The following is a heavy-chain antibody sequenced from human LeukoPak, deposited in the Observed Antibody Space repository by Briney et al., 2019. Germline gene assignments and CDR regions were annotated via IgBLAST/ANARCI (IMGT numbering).Heavy chain of an antibody. D-gene: IGHD6-13*01. CDR3: ARDGAAAGLYFDL. CDR1: GFTFTDYW. Sequence: GGSLRLSCAVSGFTFTDYWMNCVRQAPGKGLEWVASIRQDGGEKSYVDSVKGRFTISRDNTKSSLYLQINSLRAEDTAVYYCARDGAAAGLYFDLWGQGTLVTVSS. V-gene: IGHV3-7*01. CDR2: IRQDGGEK. J-gene: IGHJ4*01.